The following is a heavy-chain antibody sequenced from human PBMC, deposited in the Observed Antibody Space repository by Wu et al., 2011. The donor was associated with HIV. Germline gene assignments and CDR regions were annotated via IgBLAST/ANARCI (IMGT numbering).Heavy chain of an antibody. D-gene: IGHD6-13*01. CDR3: ARVSLLRYSSSQSPLFDY. J-gene: IGHJ4*02. Sequence: QVQLVQSGAEVKRPGASVKVSCKTSGYTFTITNYYMHWVRQAPGQGLEWMGIINPSGGSTSYAQKFQGRVTMTRDTSTSTVYMELSRLTSDDTAVYYCARVSLLRYSSSQSPLFDYWGQGTLVTVSS. CDR2: INPSGGST. CDR1: GYTFTITNYY. V-gene: IGHV1-46*01.